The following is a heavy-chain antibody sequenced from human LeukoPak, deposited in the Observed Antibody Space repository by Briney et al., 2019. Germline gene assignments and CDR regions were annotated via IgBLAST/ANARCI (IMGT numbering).Heavy chain of an antibody. CDR2: IYHGGGT. Sequence: PSGTLSLTCAVSGGSISSTHWWSWVRQPPGKGLEWIGEIYHGGGTHYNPSLKSRVTMSVDKSKNQFSLKLTSVTAADTAVYYCASILGYCSGGSCYPGGAFDIWGQGTMVTVSS. CDR1: GGSISSTHW. V-gene: IGHV4-4*02. D-gene: IGHD2-15*01. CDR3: ASILGYCSGGSCYPGGAFDI. J-gene: IGHJ3*02.